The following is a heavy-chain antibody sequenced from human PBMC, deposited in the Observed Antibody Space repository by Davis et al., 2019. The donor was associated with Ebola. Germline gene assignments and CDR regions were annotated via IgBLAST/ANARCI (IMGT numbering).Heavy chain of an antibody. CDR3: ARECGDSSGYVAFDI. D-gene: IGHD3-22*01. V-gene: IGHV3-11*06. J-gene: IGHJ3*02. Sequence: PGGSLRLSCAASGFTFSDYYMSWIRQAPGKGLEWVSYISSSSSYTNYADSVKGRFTISRDNAKNSLYLQMNSLRAEDTAVYYCARECGDSSGYVAFDIWGQGTMVTVSS. CDR1: GFTFSDYY. CDR2: ISSSSSYT.